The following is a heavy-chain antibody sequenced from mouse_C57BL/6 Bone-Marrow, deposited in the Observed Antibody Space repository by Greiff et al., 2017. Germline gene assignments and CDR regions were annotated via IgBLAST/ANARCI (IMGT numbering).Heavy chain of an antibody. CDR3: ARQEFYCSKPLYAMDY. D-gene: IGHD2-5*01. V-gene: IGHV5-12*01. CDR2: ISNGGGSA. J-gene: IGHJ4*01. Sequence: EVKLMESGGGLVQPGGSLKLSCASSGFTFSDYYMYLVRQTPEKRLELVSYISNGGGSAYYPDTVKGRFPIFRDNAKNTLYMQMRRLKSEDTAMYYCARQEFYCSKPLYAMDYWGQGTSVTVSS. CDR1: GFTFSDYY.